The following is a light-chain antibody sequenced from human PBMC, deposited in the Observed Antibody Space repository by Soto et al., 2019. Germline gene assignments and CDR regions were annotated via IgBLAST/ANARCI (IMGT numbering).Light chain of an antibody. J-gene: IGKJ4*01. V-gene: IGKV1-5*03. Sequence: DIQMTQSPSTLSASVGYIVTITCRASQSISVWLAWFQQKPGKAPNLLIYKASTLESGVPSRFSGSGSGTEFTLSISSLQPDDFATYYCQQYKSFPLTFGGGTKVEIK. CDR1: QSISVW. CDR3: QQYKSFPLT. CDR2: KAS.